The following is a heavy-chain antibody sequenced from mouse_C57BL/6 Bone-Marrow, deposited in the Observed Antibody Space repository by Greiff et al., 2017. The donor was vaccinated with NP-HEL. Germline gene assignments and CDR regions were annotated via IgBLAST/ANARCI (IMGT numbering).Heavy chain of an antibody. CDR1: GYTFTDYN. V-gene: IGHV1-18*01. J-gene: IGHJ1*03. D-gene: IGHD1-1*01. CDR3: ARGILRGAFDV. Sequence: EVKLLESGPELVKPGASVKIPCKASGYTFTDYNMDWVKQSPGKSLEWIGDINPNNGGTIYNQKFKGKATLTVDKSSSTAYMELRSLTSEDTAVYYCARGILRGAFDVWGTGTTVTVSS. CDR2: INPNNGGT.